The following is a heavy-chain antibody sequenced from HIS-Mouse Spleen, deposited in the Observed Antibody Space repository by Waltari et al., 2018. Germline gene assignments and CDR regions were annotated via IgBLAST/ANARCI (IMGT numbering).Heavy chain of an antibody. V-gene: IGHV4-39*07. J-gene: IGHJ2*01. CDR2: FYYSGST. D-gene: IGHD6-13*01. CDR1: GGSISSSSYY. Sequence: QLQLQESGPGLVKPSETLSLTCTVAGGSISSSSYYWGWIRQPPGKGREWIGSFYYSGSTYYSPSLKSRVTISVDTSKNQFSLKLSSVTAADTAVYYCAREIPYSSSWYDWYFDLWGRGTLVTVSS. CDR3: AREIPYSSSWYDWYFDL.